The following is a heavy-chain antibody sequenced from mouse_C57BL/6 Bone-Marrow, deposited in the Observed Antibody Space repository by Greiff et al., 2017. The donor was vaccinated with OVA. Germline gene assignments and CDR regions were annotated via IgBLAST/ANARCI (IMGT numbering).Heavy chain of an antibody. CDR1: GFNIKDDY. CDR3: TTGITTVASLYYYAMDY. D-gene: IGHD1-1*01. J-gene: IGHJ4*01. CDR2: IDPENGDP. V-gene: IGHV14-4*01. Sequence: VQLQQSGAELVRPGASVKLSCTASGFNIKDDYMHWVKQRPEQGLEWIGWIDPENGDPEYASKFQDKATITADKSSNTAYLQLSSLTSEDTAVYYYTTGITTVASLYYYAMDYWGQGTSVTVSS.